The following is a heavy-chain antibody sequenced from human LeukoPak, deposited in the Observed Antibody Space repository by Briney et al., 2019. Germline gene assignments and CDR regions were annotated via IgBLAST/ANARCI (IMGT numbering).Heavy chain of an antibody. V-gene: IGHV4-34*01. D-gene: IGHD4-17*01. Sequence: PSETLSLTCAVYGGSFSGYYWSWIRQPPGKGLEWIGEINHSGSTYSNPSLKSRVTISGDTSKNRFSLKLSSVTAADTAMYYCARDNQYNSASSDYGGTNFDSWGQGTLVTVSS. CDR3: ARDNQYNSASSDYGGTNFDS. J-gene: IGHJ4*02. CDR1: GGSFSGYY. CDR2: INHSGST.